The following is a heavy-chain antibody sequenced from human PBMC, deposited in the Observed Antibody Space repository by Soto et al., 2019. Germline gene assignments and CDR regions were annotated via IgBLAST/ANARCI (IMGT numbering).Heavy chain of an antibody. CDR3: AGRRTYYDSSGYDFYY. J-gene: IGHJ4*02. CDR2: IYPRDSDT. D-gene: IGHD3-22*01. CDR1: GYTFTRSW. Sequence: EVQLVQSGTEVIQPGKSLKISCKSSGYTFTRSWIGWVRQMPGKGLEWVAIIYPRDSDTTFSPSLQGQVTISVDKSISTAYLQWSSRKPSETALYYCAGRRTYYDSSGYDFYYWGQGTLVSVSS. V-gene: IGHV5-51*03.